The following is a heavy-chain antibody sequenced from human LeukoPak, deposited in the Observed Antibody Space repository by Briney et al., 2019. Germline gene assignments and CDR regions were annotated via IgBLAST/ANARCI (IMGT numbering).Heavy chain of an antibody. CDR2: ISSSGGTM. J-gene: IGHJ4*02. Sequence: GGSLRLSCEASGFTVSSFEINWVRQAQGKGLEWVSSISSSGGTMDYADSVKGRFTVSRDNGKKLVHLQLNSLRAEDTAVYFCARIPHPDYADAQWGQGTLVIVSS. CDR3: ARIPHPDYADAQ. V-gene: IGHV3-48*03. D-gene: IGHD4-17*01. CDR1: GFTVSSFE.